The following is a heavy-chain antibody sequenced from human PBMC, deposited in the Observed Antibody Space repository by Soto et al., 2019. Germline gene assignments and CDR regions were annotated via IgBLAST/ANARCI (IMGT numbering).Heavy chain of an antibody. D-gene: IGHD5-18*01. Sequence: LRLSCAASGFTFGTYAMNWVRQAPGKGLEWVSTISGSGHSTYYADSVKGRFTISRDNSKNTLYLQMNSLRAEDTAVYFCAKDRSVDTRDWFDPWGQGTLVTVSS. V-gene: IGHV3-23*01. CDR2: ISGSGHST. J-gene: IGHJ5*02. CDR1: GFTFGTYA. CDR3: AKDRSVDTRDWFDP.